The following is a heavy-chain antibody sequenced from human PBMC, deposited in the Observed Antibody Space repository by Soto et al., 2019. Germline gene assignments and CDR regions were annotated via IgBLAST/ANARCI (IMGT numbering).Heavy chain of an antibody. CDR2: IIPIFGTA. V-gene: IGHV1-69*01. Sequence: QVQLVQSGAEVTKPGSSVKVSCKASGGTFSSYAISWVRQAPGQGLEWMGGIIPIFGTANYAQKFQGRVTITADEYTSTAYMELSSLRSEDTAVYYCARASPGEIPSYYYYYGMDVWGQGTTVTVSS. J-gene: IGHJ6*02. CDR1: GGTFSSYA. CDR3: ARASPGEIPSYYYYYGMDV. D-gene: IGHD3-16*01.